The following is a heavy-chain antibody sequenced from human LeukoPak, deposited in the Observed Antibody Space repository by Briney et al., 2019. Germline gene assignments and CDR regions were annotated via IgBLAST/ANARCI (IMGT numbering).Heavy chain of an antibody. CDR3: ASPAYCGGDCFSRGFYY. CDR2: ISGSGGST. D-gene: IGHD2-21*02. Sequence: GGSLRLSCAASGFAFSSYAMSWVRQAPGKGLEWVSVISGSGGSTYYADSVKGRFTISRDNSKNTLYLQMNSLRAEDTAVYYCASPAYCGGDCFSRGFYYWGQGTLVTVSS. CDR1: GFAFSSYA. J-gene: IGHJ4*02. V-gene: IGHV3-23*01.